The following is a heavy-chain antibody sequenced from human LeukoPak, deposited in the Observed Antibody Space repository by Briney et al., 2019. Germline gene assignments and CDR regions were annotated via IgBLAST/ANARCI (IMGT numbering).Heavy chain of an antibody. Sequence: PGGSLRLSCAASGFTFSIAWMSWVRQAPGKGLEWLGQIKKKSDGATTAYAAPVKGRFTISRDDSKNTLYLQMNSLKTEDTAVYYCTTDFISYYDILTGYYTSVDYWGQGTLVTVSS. V-gene: IGHV3-15*01. D-gene: IGHD3-9*01. CDR2: IKKKSDGATT. J-gene: IGHJ4*02. CDR3: TTDFISYYDILTGYYTSVDY. CDR1: GFTFSIAW.